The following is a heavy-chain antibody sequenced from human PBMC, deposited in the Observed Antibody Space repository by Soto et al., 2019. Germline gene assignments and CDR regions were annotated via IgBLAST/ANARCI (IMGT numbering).Heavy chain of an antibody. CDR1: GGSISSSSYY. CDR2: IYYSGST. CDR3: ARNSAPLPGGFGFDP. V-gene: IGHV4-39*01. Sequence: ATLSLTCTVSGGSISSSSYYWGWIRQPPGKGLEWIGSIYYSGSTYYNPSLKSRVTISVDTSKNQFSLKLSSVTAADTAVYYCARNSAPLPGGFGFDPWGQGTLVTVSS. J-gene: IGHJ5*02. D-gene: IGHD1-1*01.